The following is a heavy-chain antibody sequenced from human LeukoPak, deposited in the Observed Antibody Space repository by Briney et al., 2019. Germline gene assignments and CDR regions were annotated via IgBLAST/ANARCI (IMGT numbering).Heavy chain of an antibody. CDR2: INSIGIT. Sequence: SETLSLTCTVSGVFMRNYYWSWIRQPPGKGLEWIGHINSIGITKYNPSLKSRGAISVDTSNNQFSLKLSSVTAAETALYYCARDFTLGGDSYFDYWGQGILVTVSS. CDR3: ARDFTLGGDSYFDY. CDR1: GVFMRNYY. D-gene: IGHD3-16*01. V-gene: IGHV4-59*01. J-gene: IGHJ4*02.